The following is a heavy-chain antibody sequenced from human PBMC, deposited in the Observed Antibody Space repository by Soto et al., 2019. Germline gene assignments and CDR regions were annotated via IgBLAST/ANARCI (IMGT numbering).Heavy chain of an antibody. J-gene: IGHJ4*02. CDR3: VSDRGYGHASVPYS. CDR1: GFTFSRYG. D-gene: IGHD5-18*01. V-gene: IGHV3-30*03. Sequence: QAQLVESGGGVVQPGRSLRLSCAASGFTFSRYGMHWVRQSPGTGLERVAVISYDGGLQHYADSVKGRFTISRDNSKNMVLRQMNSLRAEDTAVYYCVSDRGYGHASVPYSWGQGTLVSVSS. CDR2: ISYDGGLQ.